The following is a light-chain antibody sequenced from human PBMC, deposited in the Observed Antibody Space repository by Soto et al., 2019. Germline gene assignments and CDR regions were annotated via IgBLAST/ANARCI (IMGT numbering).Light chain of an antibody. CDR2: GAS. Sequence: DIQMTQSPSTLSASLGDRVTITCRASQSISRSLAWYQQKPGKAPNLLIFGASTLESGVPSRFSGSGFGTEFTLTISGLQPDDFATYYCQQYSTYLLTFGPGTTVDIK. CDR1: QSISRS. V-gene: IGKV1-5*01. J-gene: IGKJ3*01. CDR3: QQYSTYLLT.